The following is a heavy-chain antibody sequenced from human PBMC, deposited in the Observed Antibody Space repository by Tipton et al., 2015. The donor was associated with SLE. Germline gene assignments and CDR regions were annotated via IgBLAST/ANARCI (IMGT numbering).Heavy chain of an antibody. CDR1: GYSISSGYY. CDR2: TNQGGGT. J-gene: IGHJ3*02. Sequence: TLSLTCSVSGYSISSGYYWGWIRQPPGKGLEWIGITNQGGGTYYNSSLKSRVTISLDASKNQFSLKLSSVTAADTAVYYCARVEERYYYDSSGYYLGAFDIWGQGTMVTVSS. V-gene: IGHV4-38-2*02. D-gene: IGHD3-22*01. CDR3: ARVEERYYYDSSGYYLGAFDI.